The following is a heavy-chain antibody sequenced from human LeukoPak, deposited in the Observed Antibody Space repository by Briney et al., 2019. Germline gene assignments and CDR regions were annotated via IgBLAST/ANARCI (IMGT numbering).Heavy chain of an antibody. J-gene: IGHJ6*03. Sequence: GGSLRLSCTASGFTFSGYSMNWVRQAPGKGLEWVSSITGSSKSIYYADSVKGRFTISRDNAKNSLDLQMNSLRAEDTAMYYCARLLGSFGDYYYYMDVWGKGTTVTISS. CDR3: ARLLGSFGDYYYYMDV. D-gene: IGHD3-10*01. CDR1: GFTFSGYS. CDR2: ITGSSKSI. V-gene: IGHV3-21*01.